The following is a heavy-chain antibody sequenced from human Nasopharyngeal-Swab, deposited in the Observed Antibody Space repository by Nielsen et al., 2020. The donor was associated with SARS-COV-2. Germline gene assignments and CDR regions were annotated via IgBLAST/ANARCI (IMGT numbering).Heavy chain of an antibody. CDR1: GGSISSSSYY. CDR3: ARQPPMTYDFWSGYYSSDYSMDV. V-gene: IGHV4-39*01. J-gene: IGHJ6*02. Sequence: SETLSLTCTVSGGSISSSSYYWGWIRQPPGKGLEWIGSIYYSGSTYYNPSLKSRVTISVDTSKNQFSLKLSSVTAADTAVYYCARQPPMTYDFWSGYYSSDYSMDVWGQGTTVTVSS. CDR2: IYYSGST. D-gene: IGHD3-3*01.